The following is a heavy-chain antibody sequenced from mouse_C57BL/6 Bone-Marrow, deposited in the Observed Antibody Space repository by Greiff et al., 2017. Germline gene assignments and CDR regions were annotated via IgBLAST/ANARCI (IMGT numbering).Heavy chain of an antibody. V-gene: IGHV5-4*03. J-gene: IGHJ1*03. CDR2: ISDGGSYT. CDR3: ARLMRYRYFDV. CDR1: GFTFSSYA. Sequence: DVKLVESGGGLVKPGGSLKLSCAASGFTFSSYAMSWVRQTPEKRLEWVATISDGGSYTYYPDNVKGRFTISRDNAKNNLYLQMSHLKSEDTAMYYCARLMRYRYFDVWGTGTTVTVSS.